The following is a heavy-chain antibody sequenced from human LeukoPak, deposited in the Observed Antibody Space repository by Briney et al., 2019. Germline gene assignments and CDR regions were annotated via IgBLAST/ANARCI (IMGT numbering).Heavy chain of an antibody. CDR3: ARAVGAVPADISPFDY. V-gene: IGHV1-18*01. Sequence: ASVKVSCKASGYTFTSYGTSWVRQAPGQGLEWMGWISAYNGNTNYAQKLQGRVTMTTDTSTSTAYMELRSLRSEDTAVYYCARAVGAVPADISPFDYWGQGTMVTVSS. CDR2: ISAYNGNT. J-gene: IGHJ4*02. D-gene: IGHD2-2*02. CDR1: GYTFTSYG.